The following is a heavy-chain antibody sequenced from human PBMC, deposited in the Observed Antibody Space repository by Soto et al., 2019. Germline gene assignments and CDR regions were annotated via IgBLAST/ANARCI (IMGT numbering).Heavy chain of an antibody. CDR2: MNPNSGNT. J-gene: IGHJ6*02. CDR3: AGAAYDGMDV. CDR1: GYNFTSYD. D-gene: IGHD2-8*01. Sequence: QVQLVQSGAEVKKPGASVKVYCKASGYNFTSYDINWVRQATGQGLEWMGWMNPNSGNTGYSQKFQGRVTMSRNTYISTASMEVSSLSSENTGVYYCAGAAYDGMDVWGQGTTVTVSS. V-gene: IGHV1-8*01.